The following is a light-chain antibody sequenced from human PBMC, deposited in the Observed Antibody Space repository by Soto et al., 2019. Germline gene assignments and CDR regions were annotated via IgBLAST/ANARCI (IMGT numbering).Light chain of an antibody. CDR2: EVS. CDR3: SSYTSSSTLEGV. CDR1: SSDIGTYKY. Sequence: QSALTQPASVSGSPGQSITISCTGTSSDIGTYKYVSWFQHHPGKAPKLIIFEVSNRPSGVSNRFSGSKSGNTASLTISGLQAEDEADYYCSSYTSSSTLEGVFGTGTKLTVL. V-gene: IGLV2-14*01. J-gene: IGLJ1*01.